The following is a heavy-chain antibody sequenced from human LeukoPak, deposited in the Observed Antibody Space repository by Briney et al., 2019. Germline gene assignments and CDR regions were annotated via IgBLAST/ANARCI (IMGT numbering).Heavy chain of an antibody. D-gene: IGHD5-24*01. CDR1: GYSISSGYY. Sequence: SETLSLTCAVSGYSISSGYYWGCIRQPPGKGVELIGSSYHSGSTYYNPSLKRRVTISVDTSKNQFSLKQSSVTAEDTAVYYCARQFRAYFDYWGQGTLVTVSS. J-gene: IGHJ4*02. CDR3: ARQFRAYFDY. CDR2: SYHSGST. V-gene: IGHV4-38-2*01.